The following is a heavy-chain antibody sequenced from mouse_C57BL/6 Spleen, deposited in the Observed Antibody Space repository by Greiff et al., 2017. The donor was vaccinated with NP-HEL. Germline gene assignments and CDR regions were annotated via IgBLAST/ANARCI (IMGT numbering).Heavy chain of an antibody. V-gene: IGHV1-54*01. D-gene: IGHD1-1*01. CDR1: GYAFTNYL. Sequence: QVQLQQSGAELVRPGTSVKVSCKASGYAFTNYLIEWVKQRPGQGLEWIGVINPGRGGTNYNEKFKGKATLTADKSSSTAYMQLSSLTSEDSAVYCGARYYYGSSPPTGGFDVWGTGTTGTVSS. CDR3: ARYYYGSSPPTGGFDV. J-gene: IGHJ1*03. CDR2: INPGRGGT.